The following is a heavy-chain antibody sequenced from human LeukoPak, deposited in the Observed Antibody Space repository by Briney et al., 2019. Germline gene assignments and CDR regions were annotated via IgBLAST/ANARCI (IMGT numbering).Heavy chain of an antibody. V-gene: IGHV3-23*01. CDR1: GFTFSSYA. CDR3: TKKRITSVTDWFDP. D-gene: IGHD3-16*01. Sequence: PGGSLRLSCTASGFTFSSYAMTWVRQAPGKGLECVSVISGIGTTTYYADSVKGRFTISRDNSKNTLFLQMNSLRVEDTATYYCTKKRITSVTDWFDPWGQGTLVTVSS. CDR2: ISGIGTTT. J-gene: IGHJ5*02.